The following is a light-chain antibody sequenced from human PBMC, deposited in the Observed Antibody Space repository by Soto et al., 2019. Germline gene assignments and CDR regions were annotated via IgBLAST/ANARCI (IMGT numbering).Light chain of an antibody. CDR3: NSYRSTDTVV. CDR1: SNDVGGYNH. J-gene: IGLJ2*01. Sequence: QSALTQPASVSGSPGQSITISCTGTSNDVGGYNHVSWYQQHPGKAPKLIIYEVSHRPSGVSNRFSGSKSGNTASLTISGLQPEDEADYYCNSYRSTDTVVFGGGTKLTVL. CDR2: EVS. V-gene: IGLV2-14*01.